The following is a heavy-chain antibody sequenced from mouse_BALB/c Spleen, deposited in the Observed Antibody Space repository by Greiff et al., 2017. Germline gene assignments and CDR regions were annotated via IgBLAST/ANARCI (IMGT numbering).Heavy chain of an antibody. J-gene: IGHJ2*01. CDR2: IDPANGNT. CDR3: AVYYDYDKND. D-gene: IGHD2-4*01. V-gene: IGHV14-3*02. Sequence: VQLQQSGAELVKPGASVKLSCTASGFNIKDTYMHWVKQRPEQGLEWIGRIDPANGNTKYDPKFQGKATITADTSSNTAYLQLSSLTSEDTAVYYCAVYYDYDKNDWGQGTTLTVSS. CDR1: GFNIKDTY.